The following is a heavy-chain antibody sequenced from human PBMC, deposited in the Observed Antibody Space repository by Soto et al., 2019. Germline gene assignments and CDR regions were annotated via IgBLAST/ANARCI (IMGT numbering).Heavy chain of an antibody. V-gene: IGHV4-59*01. CDR2: IYYSGST. CDR3: ARLTYYYDSSGYSYYFDY. Sequence: SETLSLTCTVSGGSISSYYWSWIRQPPGKGLEWIGYIYYSGSTNYNPSLKSRVTISVDTSKNQFSLKLSSVTAADTAVYYCARLTYYYDSSGYSYYFDYWGQGTLVTVSS. CDR1: GGSISSYY. J-gene: IGHJ4*02. D-gene: IGHD3-22*01.